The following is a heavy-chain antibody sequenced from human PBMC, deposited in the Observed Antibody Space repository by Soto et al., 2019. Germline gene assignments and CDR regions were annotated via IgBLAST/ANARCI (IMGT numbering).Heavy chain of an antibody. J-gene: IGHJ4*02. Sequence: DVQLVESGGGLVQPGRSLRLSCAASGFTFDDYAMHWVRQAPGKGLEWVSGISWNSGSIGYADSVKGRFTISRDNAKNSLYLQMNSLRAEDTALYYCAKDRGAGGEIAVAGTNWGQGTLVTVSS. V-gene: IGHV3-9*01. D-gene: IGHD6-19*01. CDR3: AKDRGAGGEIAVAGTN. CDR1: GFTFDDYA. CDR2: ISWNSGSI.